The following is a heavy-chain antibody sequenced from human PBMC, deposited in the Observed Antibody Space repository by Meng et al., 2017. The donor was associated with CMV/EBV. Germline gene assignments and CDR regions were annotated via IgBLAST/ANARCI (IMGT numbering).Heavy chain of an antibody. CDR1: GYTFTSYY. J-gene: IGHJ5*02. V-gene: IGHV1-46*01. CDR3: ANAVVRYNWFDP. D-gene: IGHD4-23*01. CDR2: INTSGGST. Sequence: ASVKVSCKASGYTFTSYYMHGVRHAPGQGLEWMGIINTSGGSTSYAQKFQGRVTMTRDTSTSTVYMELSSLRSEDTAVYYCANAVVRYNWFDPWGQGTLVTVSS.